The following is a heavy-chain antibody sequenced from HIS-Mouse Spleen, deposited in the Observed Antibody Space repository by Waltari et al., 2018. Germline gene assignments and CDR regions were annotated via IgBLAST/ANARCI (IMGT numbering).Heavy chain of an antibody. V-gene: IGHV4-39*07. CDR3: AREIPYSSSWYDWYFDL. D-gene: IGHD6-13*01. CDR2: IYYSGST. Sequence: QLQLHESGPGLVTPSETLFLTCTVPGCSMRSSSCYWGWLRQPPGKGLEWIGSIYYSGSTYYNPSLKSRVTISVDTSKNQFSLKLSSVTAADTAVYYCAREIPYSSSWYDWYFDLWGRGTLVTVSS. CDR1: GCSMRSSSCY. J-gene: IGHJ2*01.